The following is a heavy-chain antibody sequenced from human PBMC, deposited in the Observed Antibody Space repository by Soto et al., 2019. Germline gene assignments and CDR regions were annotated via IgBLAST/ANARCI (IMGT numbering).Heavy chain of an antibody. D-gene: IGHD2-2*01. CDR2: IWYDGSNK. Sequence: GGSLRLSCAASGFTFSSYGMHWVRQAPGKGLEWVAVIWYDGSNKYYADSVKGRFTISRDNSKNTLYLQMNSLRAEDTAVYYCAREYIVVVPAGGYYFYGMDVWGQGTTVTVSS. CDR1: GFTFSSYG. V-gene: IGHV3-33*01. J-gene: IGHJ6*02. CDR3: AREYIVVVPAGGYYFYGMDV.